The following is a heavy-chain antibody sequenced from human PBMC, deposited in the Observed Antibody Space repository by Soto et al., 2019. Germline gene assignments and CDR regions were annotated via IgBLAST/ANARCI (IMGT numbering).Heavy chain of an antibody. CDR2: ISWNSGSI. CDR3: AKNIYSSSWPGDAFDI. V-gene: IGHV3-9*01. CDR1: GFTFDDYA. J-gene: IGHJ3*02. Sequence: GGSLRLSCAASGFTFDDYAMHWVRQAPGKGLEWVSGISWNSGSIGYADSVKGRFTISRDNAKNSLYLQMNSLRAEDTALYYCAKNIYSSSWPGDAFDIWGQGTMVTVSS. D-gene: IGHD6-13*01.